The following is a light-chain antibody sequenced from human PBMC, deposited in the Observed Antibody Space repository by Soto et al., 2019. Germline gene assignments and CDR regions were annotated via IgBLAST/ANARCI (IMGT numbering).Light chain of an antibody. V-gene: IGLV2-14*03. CDR2: DVS. CDR3: SSYTSSSTHG. CDR1: SSDVGAYTF. J-gene: IGLJ1*01. Sequence: QSALTQPASVSGSPGQSITISCTGTSSDVGAYTFVSWYHQHPDKVPKLMIFDVSRRPSGVSDRFSGSKSGNTASLTISGLQTDDEADDYCSSYTSSSTHGFGSGTKVTVL.